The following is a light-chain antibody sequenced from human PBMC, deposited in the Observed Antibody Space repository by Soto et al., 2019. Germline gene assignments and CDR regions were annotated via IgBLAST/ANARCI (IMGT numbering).Light chain of an antibody. CDR3: QQYNNWLWT. CDR1: QSVSRN. CDR2: DAS. Sequence: EIVMTQSPATLYVSPGERATLSGRARQSVSRNVACYQQKPGQAPRLIIHDASTRATGISVRFSGSGSGTEFTLTISSLQSEEFAVYYCQQYNNWLWTFGQGTKVEI. V-gene: IGKV3-15*01. J-gene: IGKJ1*01.